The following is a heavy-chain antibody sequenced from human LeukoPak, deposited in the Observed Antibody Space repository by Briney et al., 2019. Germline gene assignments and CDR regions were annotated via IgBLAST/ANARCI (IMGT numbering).Heavy chain of an antibody. CDR3: ARLPSGSYTFYYYGMDV. D-gene: IGHD1-26*01. CDR2: IYPGDSDT. CDR1: GYSFTSYW. Sequence: GESLKISCKGSGYSFTSYWIGWVRQMPGKGLEWMGIIYPGDSDTRYSPSFQGQVTISADKSISTAYLQWSSLKASDTAMYYRARLPSGSYTFYYYGMDVWGQGTTVTVSS. V-gene: IGHV5-51*01. J-gene: IGHJ6*02.